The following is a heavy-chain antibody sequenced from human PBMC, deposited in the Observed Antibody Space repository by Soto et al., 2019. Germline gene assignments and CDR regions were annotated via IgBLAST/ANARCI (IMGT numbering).Heavy chain of an antibody. V-gene: IGHV3-74*01. Sequence: EVQLVESGGGLVQPGGSLRLSCAASGFTFSRYWMHWVRQVPGKGLVWVSRIRSDGSNIIYADSVKGRFTISRDDAKNTLYLQINNLRDEDTAVYYCGRDQTMAGPTTLDYWGQGALVTVSS. CDR2: IRSDGSNI. CDR3: GRDQTMAGPTTLDY. D-gene: IGHD6-19*01. CDR1: GFTFSRYW. J-gene: IGHJ4*02.